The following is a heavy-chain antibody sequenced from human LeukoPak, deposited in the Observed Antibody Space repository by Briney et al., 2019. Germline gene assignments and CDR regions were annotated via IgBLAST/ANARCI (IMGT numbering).Heavy chain of an antibody. V-gene: IGHV1-69*05. CDR3: ARDRALVVPAAIPDY. J-gene: IGHJ4*02. Sequence: SVKVSCKASGGTFSSYAISWVRQAPGQGLEWMGGIIPIFGTANYAQKFQGRVTITTDESTSTAYMELSRLRSDDTAVYYCARDRALVVPAAIPDYWGQGTLVTVSS. CDR2: IIPIFGTA. D-gene: IGHD2-2*01. CDR1: GGTFSSYA.